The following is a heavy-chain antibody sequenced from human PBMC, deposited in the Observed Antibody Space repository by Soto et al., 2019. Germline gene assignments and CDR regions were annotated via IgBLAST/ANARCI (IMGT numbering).Heavy chain of an antibody. D-gene: IGHD3-3*01. V-gene: IGHV3-9*01. CDR2: ISWNSGTI. CDR3: AKDGTVDFWSGDYGYYYGLDD. J-gene: IGHJ6*02. CDR1: GLTFDDYA. Sequence: EVQLVESGGGLVQPGRSLRLSCAASGLTFDDYAFHWVRQVPGKGLEWVSGISWNSGTIGYADSVKGRFTISRDNAKNSLYLQMNSLRAEDTALYYCAKDGTVDFWSGDYGYYYGLDDWGQGTTVTVSS.